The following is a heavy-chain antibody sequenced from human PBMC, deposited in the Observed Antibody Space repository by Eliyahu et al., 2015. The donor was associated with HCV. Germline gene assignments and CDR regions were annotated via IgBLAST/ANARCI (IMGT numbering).Heavy chain of an antibody. CDR1: GYTFTSYA. CDR2: INAGNGNT. CDR3: ARDRWQQLVDY. D-gene: IGHD6-13*01. Sequence: QVQLVQSGAEVKKPGAXVTVSCKASGYTFTSYAXXWVPQAXGXRLEWMGWINAGNGNTKYSQKFQGRVTITRDTSASTAYMELSSLRSEDTAVYYCARDRWQQLVDYWGQGTLVTVSS. V-gene: IGHV1-3*01. J-gene: IGHJ4*02.